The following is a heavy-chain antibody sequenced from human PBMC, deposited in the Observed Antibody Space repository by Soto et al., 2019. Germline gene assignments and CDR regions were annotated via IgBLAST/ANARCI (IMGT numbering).Heavy chain of an antibody. V-gene: IGHV1-69*13. CDR2: IIPIFGTA. D-gene: IGHD3-10*01. CDR1: GGTFSSYA. CDR3: ARVSGVTMVRGTPPYFDY. J-gene: IGHJ4*02. Sequence: ASVKVSCKASGGTFSSYAISWVRQAPGQGLEWMGGIIPIFGTANYAQKFQGRVTITADESTSTAYMELSSLRSEDTAVYYCARVSGVTMVRGTPPYFDYWGQGXLVTVSS.